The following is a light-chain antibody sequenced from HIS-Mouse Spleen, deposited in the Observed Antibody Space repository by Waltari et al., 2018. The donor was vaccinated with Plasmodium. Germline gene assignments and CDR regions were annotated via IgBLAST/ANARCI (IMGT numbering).Light chain of an antibody. CDR2: GAS. V-gene: IGKV3-15*01. CDR1: QSVSSN. CDR3: QQYNNWSFT. Sequence: IVLTHSPATLSVSPGESATLSCRASQSVSSNLAWYQQKPGQAPRLLIYGASTRATGIPARFSGSGSGTEFTLTISSLQSEDFAVYYCQQYNNWSFTFGPGTKVDIK. J-gene: IGKJ3*01.